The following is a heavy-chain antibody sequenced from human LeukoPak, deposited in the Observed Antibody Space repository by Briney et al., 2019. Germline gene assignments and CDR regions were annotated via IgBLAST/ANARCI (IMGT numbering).Heavy chain of an antibody. CDR1: RFVFTNYY. V-gene: IGHV3-11*04. Sequence: GGSLRLSCVASRFVFTNYYMSWVRQAPGKGLEWVSYIGSGGGSIYYADSVRGRFTSSRDNAKKSLFLQMNSLRVEDTAVYYCARDDYGGTFDAFDIWGQGAMVTVSS. CDR2: IGSGGGSI. D-gene: IGHD4-17*01. CDR3: ARDDYGGTFDAFDI. J-gene: IGHJ3*02.